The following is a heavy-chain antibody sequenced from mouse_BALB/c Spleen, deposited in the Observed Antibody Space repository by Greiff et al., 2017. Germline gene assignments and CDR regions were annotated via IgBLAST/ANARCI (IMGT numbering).Heavy chain of an antibody. J-gene: IGHJ1*01. Sequence: QVQLQQSGAELVKPGASVKLSCKASGYTFTSYDINWVRQRPEQGLEWIGWIFPGDGSTKYNEKFKGKATMTTDKSSSTAYMQLSRLTSEDSAVYFCARSYGYGVRWYFDVWGAGTTVTVSS. CDR1: GYTFTSYD. D-gene: IGHD2-2*01. V-gene: IGHV1-85*01. CDR3: ARSYGYGVRWYFDV. CDR2: IFPGDGST.